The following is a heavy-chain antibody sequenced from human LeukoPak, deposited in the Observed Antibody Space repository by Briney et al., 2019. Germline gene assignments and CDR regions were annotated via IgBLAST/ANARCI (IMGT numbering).Heavy chain of an antibody. J-gene: IGHJ5*02. V-gene: IGHV3-30*18. D-gene: IGHD3-10*01. CDR2: ISYEGGTQ. CDR1: GVTLSPYG. Sequence: GMSLRLSCAASGVTLSPYGMHWVRQAPGKGLEWVAVISYEGGTQHYADSVKGRFIISRDNPRNTLYLQMNILRTEDTAVYYCAKEGTPQVSTWYDLWGQGAQVIVSS. CDR3: AKEGTPQVSTWYDL.